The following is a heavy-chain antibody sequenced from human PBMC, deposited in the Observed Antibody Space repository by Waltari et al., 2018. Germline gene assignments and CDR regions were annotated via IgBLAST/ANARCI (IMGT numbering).Heavy chain of an antibody. Sequence: EVQLVESGGGLVQPGRSLRTPFSASGFTFDKYAMHWVRQAPGKGLEWVSGISWNSGSIGYADSVKGRFTISRDNAKNSLNLQMNSLRAEDTAFYYCAKDMGIVATMVDSWGQGTLVTVSS. CDR3: AKDMGIVATMVDS. D-gene: IGHD5-12*01. CDR1: GFTFDKYA. V-gene: IGHV3-9*01. J-gene: IGHJ4*02. CDR2: ISWNSGSI.